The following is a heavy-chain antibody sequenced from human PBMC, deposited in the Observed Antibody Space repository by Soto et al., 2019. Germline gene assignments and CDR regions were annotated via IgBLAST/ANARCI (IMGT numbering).Heavy chain of an antibody. V-gene: IGHV1-46*01. Sequence: QVQLVQSGAEVKKPGASVRVSCKASGYTFTSYYVHWVRQAPGQGLEWMGVINPSGGSTTYAQKFQGLVTMTRDTSTSTVYMELSSLRSEDTAVYYCARAPHLTYYYGSGSYYHWGQGTLVTVSS. D-gene: IGHD3-10*01. CDR1: GYTFTSYY. J-gene: IGHJ5*02. CDR3: ARAPHLTYYYGSGSYYH. CDR2: INPSGGST.